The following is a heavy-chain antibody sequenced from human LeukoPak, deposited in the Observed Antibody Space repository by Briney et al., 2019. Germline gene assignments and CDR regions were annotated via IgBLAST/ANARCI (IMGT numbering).Heavy chain of an antibody. CDR1: GGSISSSSYY. D-gene: IGHD3-3*01. Sequence: SETLSLTCTVSGGSISSSSYYWGWIRQPPGKGLEWIGSIYYSGSTYYNPSLKSRVTISVDTSKNQFSLKLSPVTAADTAVYYCARDYDFWSGYYDYYYMDVWGKGTTVTVSS. CDR2: IYYSGST. V-gene: IGHV4-39*07. J-gene: IGHJ6*03. CDR3: ARDYDFWSGYYDYYYMDV.